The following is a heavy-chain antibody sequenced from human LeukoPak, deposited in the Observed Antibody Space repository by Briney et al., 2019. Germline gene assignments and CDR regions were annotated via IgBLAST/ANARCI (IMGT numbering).Heavy chain of an antibody. D-gene: IGHD6-19*01. V-gene: IGHV3-30-3*01. J-gene: IGHJ4*02. CDR1: GFTFSSYA. CDR2: ISSDGGNR. CDR3: ARGGAVTGSTVIDY. Sequence: GGSLRLSCAASGFTFSSYAMHWVRRAPGKALEWVAPISSDGGNRYYSDSVKGRFTISRDNSKNTLYLQMNSLRPEDTAVFHCARGGAVTGSTVIDYWGQGTLVTVSS.